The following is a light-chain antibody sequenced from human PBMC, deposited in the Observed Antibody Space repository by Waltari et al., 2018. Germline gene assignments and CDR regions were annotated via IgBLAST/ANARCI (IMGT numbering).Light chain of an antibody. CDR1: QGISNY. J-gene: IGKJ3*01. V-gene: IGKV1-27*01. Sequence: DIQMTQSPSSLSASVGDRVTITCRPSQGISNYLAWYQQKPGKVPKLLIYAASTLQSGVPSRFSGSGSGTDFTLTISSLQPEDVATYYCQKYNSAPHTFGPGTKVDIK. CDR2: AAS. CDR3: QKYNSAPHT.